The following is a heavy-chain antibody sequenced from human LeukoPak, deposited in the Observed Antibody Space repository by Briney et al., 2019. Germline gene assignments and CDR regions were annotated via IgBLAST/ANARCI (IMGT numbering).Heavy chain of an antibody. CDR3: ARSVAPQYYYYYYMDV. J-gene: IGHJ6*03. CDR2: IYYSGST. D-gene: IGHD2-15*01. V-gene: IGHV4-61*05. CDR1: GGSISSSHYY. Sequence: SETLSLICTVSGGSISSSHYYWGWIRQPPGKGLEWIGYIYYSGSTNYNPSLKSRVTISLDTSKKQFSLKLSSVTAADTAVYYCARSVAPQYYYYYYMDVWGKGTTVTVSS.